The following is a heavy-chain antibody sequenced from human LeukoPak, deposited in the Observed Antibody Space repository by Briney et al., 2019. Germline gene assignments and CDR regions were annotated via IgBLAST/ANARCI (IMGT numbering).Heavy chain of an antibody. CDR3: AREDGIAAAGAPHYNWFDP. J-gene: IGHJ5*02. CDR2: INPNSGGT. Sequence: ASVKVSCKASGYTFTGYYMHWVRQAPGQGLEWMGWINPNSGGTNYAQKFQGWVTMTRDTSISTAYMELSRLRSDDTAVYYCAREDGIAAAGAPHYNWFDPWGQGTLVTVSP. V-gene: IGHV1-2*04. D-gene: IGHD6-13*01. CDR1: GYTFTGYY.